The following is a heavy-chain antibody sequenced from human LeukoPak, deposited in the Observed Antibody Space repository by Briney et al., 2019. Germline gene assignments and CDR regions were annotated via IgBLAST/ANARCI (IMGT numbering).Heavy chain of an antibody. CDR1: GFTFSSYG. CDR2: ISYDGSNK. Sequence: GGSLRLSCAAAGFTFSSYGMHWVRQAPGKGLERVAVISYDGSNKYYADSVKGRFTISRDNSKNTLYLQMNSLRAEDTAVYYCAKGGGTAARYFDYWGQGTLVTVSS. V-gene: IGHV3-30*18. D-gene: IGHD2-2*01. CDR3: AKGGGTAARYFDY. J-gene: IGHJ4*02.